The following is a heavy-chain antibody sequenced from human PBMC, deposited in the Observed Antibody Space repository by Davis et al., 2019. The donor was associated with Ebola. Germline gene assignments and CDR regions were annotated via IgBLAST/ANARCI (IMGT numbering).Heavy chain of an antibody. Sequence: MPSETLSLTCTVSGGSISSYYWSWIRQPPGKGLEWIGYIYHSGITRYNPSLKSRVTISLDTSKNQFSLKLSSVTAADTAVYYCARARNYVWGRYYFDYWGQGTLVTVSS. V-gene: IGHV4-59*12. CDR3: ARARNYVWGRYYFDY. CDR1: GGSISSYY. CDR2: IYHSGIT. D-gene: IGHD3-16*01. J-gene: IGHJ4*02.